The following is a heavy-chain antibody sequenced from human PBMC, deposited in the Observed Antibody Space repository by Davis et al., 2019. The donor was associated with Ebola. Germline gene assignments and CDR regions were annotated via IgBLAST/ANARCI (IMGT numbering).Heavy chain of an antibody. V-gene: IGHV1-18*04. D-gene: IGHD3-3*01. CDR2: ISAYNGNT. CDR3: ARRGPIFGVVSYYYGMDV. Sequence: ASVKVSCKASGYTFTGYYMHWVRQAPGQGLEWMGWISAYNGNTNYAQRLQGRVTMTTDTSTSTAYMELRSLRSDDTAVYYCARRGPIFGVVSYYYGMDVWGQGTTVTVSS. J-gene: IGHJ6*02. CDR1: GYTFTGYY.